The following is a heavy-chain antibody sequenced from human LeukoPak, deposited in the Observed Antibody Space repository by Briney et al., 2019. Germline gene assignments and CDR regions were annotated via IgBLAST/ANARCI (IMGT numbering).Heavy chain of an antibody. CDR2: IYYSGST. CDR1: GGSISSTNYY. V-gene: IGHV4-39*07. CDR3: ARGQNAWFDP. J-gene: IGHJ5*02. Sequence: SETLSLTCSVSGGSISSTNYYWGWIRQPPGKGLEWIGSIYYSGSTYYNPSLKSRVTKSVDTSKNQFSLKLSSVTAADTAVYYCARGQNAWFDPWGQGTLVTVSS.